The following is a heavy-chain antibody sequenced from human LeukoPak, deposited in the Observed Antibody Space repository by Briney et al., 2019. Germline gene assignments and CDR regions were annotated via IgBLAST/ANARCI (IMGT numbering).Heavy chain of an antibody. J-gene: IGHJ4*02. Sequence: GSLRLSCVVSRFSFNNAWMSWIRQSPGKGLEWIGYIYYTGSSSYNPSLRSRVTISADTSKNQFSLKLSSVTAADTAVYYCASLRAYGDYEADYWGQGTLVTVSS. D-gene: IGHD4-17*01. CDR2: IYYTGSS. V-gene: IGHV4-59*08. CDR1: RFSFNNAW. CDR3: ASLRAYGDYEADY.